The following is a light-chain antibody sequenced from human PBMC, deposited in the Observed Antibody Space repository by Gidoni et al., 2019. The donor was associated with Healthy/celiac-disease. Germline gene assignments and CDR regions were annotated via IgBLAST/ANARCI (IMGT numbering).Light chain of an antibody. J-gene: IGKJ1*01. Sequence: EIVMTQSPATLSVSPGERATLSCRASQSVRSNLAWYQQKPGQAPRLLIYGASTRATGIPARFSGSWSGTEFTRTISSLQSEDFAVYYCQQYNNWLWTFGQGAKVEIK. CDR2: GAS. CDR3: QQYNNWLWT. V-gene: IGKV3-15*01. CDR1: QSVRSN.